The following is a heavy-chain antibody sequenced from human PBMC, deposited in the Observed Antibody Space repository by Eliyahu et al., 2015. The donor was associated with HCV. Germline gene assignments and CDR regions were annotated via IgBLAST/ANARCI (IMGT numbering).Heavy chain of an antibody. V-gene: IGHV1-2*02. CDR3: ARGEIGGATFWLDP. D-gene: IGHD1-26*01. Sequence: QVQLVQSGAEVKKPGASVRVSCKASTYNFIGYYLHWVRQAPGQGLEWMGGMNTNIGDTHSAQKFQGRVTMTRDTSISTAYLELRSLTSDDTAVYFCARGEIGGATFWLDPWGQGTLVTVSS. CDR1: TYNFIGYY. CDR2: MNTNIGDT. J-gene: IGHJ5*02.